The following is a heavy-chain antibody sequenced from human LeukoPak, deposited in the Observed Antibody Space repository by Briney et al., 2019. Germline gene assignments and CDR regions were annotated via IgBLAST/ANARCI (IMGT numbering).Heavy chain of an antibody. Sequence: PGGSLRLCCAASGFTFDDYAMQWVRQAPGKGLEWVSLISWGGGSTYYADSVKGRFTISRDNSKNSLYLHMNSLRAEDTALYYCAKDRSGNSYGHFDYWGQGTLVTVSS. CDR1: GFTFDDYA. V-gene: IGHV3-43D*04. CDR2: ISWGGGST. J-gene: IGHJ4*02. D-gene: IGHD3-10*01. CDR3: AKDRSGNSYGHFDY.